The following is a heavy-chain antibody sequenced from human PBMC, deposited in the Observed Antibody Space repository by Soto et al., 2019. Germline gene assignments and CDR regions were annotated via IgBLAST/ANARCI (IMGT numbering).Heavy chain of an antibody. V-gene: IGHV3-23*01. CDR1: GHTFHNYA. Sequence: EVQLLESGGGLEQPGGSLRLSCVGSGHTFHNYAMTWVRQAPGKGLEWVSGISGSGGSTYYADSVRGRFTISRDDSKNTLYLQLNILRAEDPAVYYCATVSRGIRVVTAALNWGQGPLVTVSS. D-gene: IGHD2-2*01. CDR3: ATVSRGIRVVTAALN. J-gene: IGHJ4*02. CDR2: ISGSGGST.